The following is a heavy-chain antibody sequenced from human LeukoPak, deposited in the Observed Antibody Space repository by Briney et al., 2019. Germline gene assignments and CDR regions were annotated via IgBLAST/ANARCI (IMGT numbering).Heavy chain of an antibody. V-gene: IGHV1-3*01. CDR2: INAGNGNT. Sequence: ASVKVSCKASGYTFTSYAMHWVRQAPGQRLEWMGWINAGNGNTKYSQKFQGRVTITRDTSASIAYMELSSLRSEDTAVYYCARDGLDYDFWSGLGMDVWGQGTTVTVSS. CDR1: GYTFTSYA. J-gene: IGHJ6*02. D-gene: IGHD3-3*01. CDR3: ARDGLDYDFWSGLGMDV.